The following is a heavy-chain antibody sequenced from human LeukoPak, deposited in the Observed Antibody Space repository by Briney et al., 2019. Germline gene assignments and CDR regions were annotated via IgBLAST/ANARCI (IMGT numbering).Heavy chain of an antibody. D-gene: IGHD4-23*01. CDR1: GGSISTSSYY. Sequence: TSETLSLTCAVSGGSISTSSYYWGWIRQPPGKGLEWIGTFYYSGSTYYNPSLKSRVTISVDTSNNQFSLRLSSVTAADTAVYYCARDSHVTPTGNFDYWGQGTLVTVSS. CDR2: FYYSGST. V-gene: IGHV4-39*07. J-gene: IGHJ4*02. CDR3: ARDSHVTPTGNFDY.